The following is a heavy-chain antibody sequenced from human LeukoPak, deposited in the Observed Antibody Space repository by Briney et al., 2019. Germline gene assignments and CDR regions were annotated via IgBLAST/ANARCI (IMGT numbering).Heavy chain of an antibody. Sequence: ASVKVSCKASGYTFTGYYMHWVRQAPGQGLEWMGWINPNSGGTNYAQKFQGSVTMTRDTSISTAYMELSRLRSDDTAVYYCARGLYGSGSYSDYWGQGTLVTVSS. D-gene: IGHD3-10*01. CDR3: ARGLYGSGSYSDY. V-gene: IGHV1-2*02. CDR2: INPNSGGT. J-gene: IGHJ4*02. CDR1: GYTFTGYY.